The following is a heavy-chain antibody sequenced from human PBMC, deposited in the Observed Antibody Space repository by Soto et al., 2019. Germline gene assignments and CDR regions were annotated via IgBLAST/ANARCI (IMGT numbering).Heavy chain of an antibody. D-gene: IGHD3-22*01. J-gene: IGHJ4*02. Sequence: SETLSLTCTVSGGSISSYYWIWIRQPPGKGLEWIGYIYYSGSTNYNPSLKSRVTISVDTSKNQFSLKLRSVTAADTAVYYCARDEASGYYYYDYWGQGTPVTLSS. CDR2: IYYSGST. CDR3: ARDEASGYYYYDY. CDR1: GGSISSYY. V-gene: IGHV4-59*01.